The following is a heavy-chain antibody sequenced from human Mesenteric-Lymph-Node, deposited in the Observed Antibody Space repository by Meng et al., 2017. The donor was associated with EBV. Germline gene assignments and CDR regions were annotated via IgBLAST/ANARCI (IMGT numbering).Heavy chain of an antibody. D-gene: IGHD4-23*01. CDR3: AIEVDYGGNSVSFDF. CDR1: GDTVSSNSAA. J-gene: IGHJ4*02. CDR2: TYYRSKWYN. V-gene: IGHV6-1*01. Sequence: QAQLEQSGPGLMKPSQTLSLACDISGDTVSSNSAAWDWIRQSPSRGLEWLGRTYYRSKWYNGYAVSVKSRITITPDTSKNQFSLHLSSVNPEDTGVYYCAIEVDYGGNSVSFDFWGQGTLVTVSS.